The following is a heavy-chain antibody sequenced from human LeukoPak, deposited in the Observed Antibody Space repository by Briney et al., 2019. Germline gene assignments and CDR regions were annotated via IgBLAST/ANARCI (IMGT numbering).Heavy chain of an antibody. J-gene: IGHJ4*02. CDR2: IYYSGST. CDR3: ARSIAALDY. Sequence: SETLSLTCTVSGGSIGSGDSYWSWIRQPPGKGLEWIGYIYYSGSTYYNPSLESRVTISVDTSKNQFSLKLSSVTAADTAVYYCARSIAALDYWGQGTLVTVSS. D-gene: IGHD6-25*01. CDR1: GGSIGSGDSY. V-gene: IGHV4-30-4*01.